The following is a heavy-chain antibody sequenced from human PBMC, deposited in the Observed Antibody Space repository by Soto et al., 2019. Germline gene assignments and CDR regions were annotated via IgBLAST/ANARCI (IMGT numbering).Heavy chain of an antibody. CDR2: FDPDDGET. Sequence: ASVKVSCKVSGDTLTELSIHWVRQAPGKELEWLGGFDPDDGETIYAQKFQGRVTMTEDTSTDTAYMELSSLRSEDTAVYYCARGIKYGDYSRWFDPWGPGTLVTVSS. CDR3: ARGIKYGDYSRWFDP. CDR1: GDTLTELS. J-gene: IGHJ5*02. V-gene: IGHV1-24*01. D-gene: IGHD4-17*01.